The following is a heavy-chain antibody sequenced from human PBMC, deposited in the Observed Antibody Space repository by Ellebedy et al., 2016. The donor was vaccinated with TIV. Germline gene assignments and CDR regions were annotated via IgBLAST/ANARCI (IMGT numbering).Heavy chain of an antibody. Sequence: SVKVSXXTSGDSFTAHYMHWVRQAPGQGLEWMGRIIPILGIANYAQKFQGRVTITADKSKSTAYMELSSLRSEDTAVYYCASGCGADCYLDYWGQGTLVTISS. D-gene: IGHD2-21*02. CDR3: ASGCGADCYLDY. CDR1: GDSFTAHY. J-gene: IGHJ4*02. V-gene: IGHV1-69*02. CDR2: IIPILGIA.